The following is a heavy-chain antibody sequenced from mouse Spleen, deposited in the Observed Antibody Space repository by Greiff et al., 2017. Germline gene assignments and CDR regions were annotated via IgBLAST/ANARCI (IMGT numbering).Heavy chain of an antibody. Sequence: VQLQQPGAELVKPGASVKLSCKASGYTFTSYWMQWVKQRPGQGLEWIGEIDPSDSYTNYNQKFKGKATLTVDTSSSTAYMQLSSLTSEDSAVYYCARPSYYYGSSEFAYWGQGTLVTVSA. J-gene: IGHJ3*01. CDR1: GYTFTSYW. D-gene: IGHD1-1*01. CDR2: IDPSDSYT. V-gene: IGHV1-50*01. CDR3: ARPSYYYGSSEFAY.